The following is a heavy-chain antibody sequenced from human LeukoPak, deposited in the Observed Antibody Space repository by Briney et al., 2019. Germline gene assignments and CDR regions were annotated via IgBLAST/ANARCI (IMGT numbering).Heavy chain of an antibody. CDR2: INPSGGST. CDR1: RYTFTSYY. D-gene: IGHD2-8*01. CDR3: ARDSNEWNWFDP. J-gene: IGHJ5*02. Sequence: ASVKVSCKASRYTFTSYYMHWVRQAPGQGLEWMGIINPSGGSTSYAQKFQGRVTMTRDTSTSTVYMELSSLRSEDTAVYYCARDSNEWNWFDPWGQGTLVTVSS. V-gene: IGHV1-46*01.